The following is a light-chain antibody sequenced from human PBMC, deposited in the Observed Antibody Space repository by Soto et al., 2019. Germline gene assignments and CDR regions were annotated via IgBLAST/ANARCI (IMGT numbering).Light chain of an antibody. V-gene: IGKV1-5*03. Sequence: DIQMTQSPSTLSASVGERVTITCRASQSISAGLAWYQQKPGKAPKLLIYKASNVESGVPSRFSGSGSGTEFTLTISSRQPDDFATYCCQRYHSYPLSFGQGTRLAIK. J-gene: IGKJ5*01. CDR3: QRYHSYPLS. CDR1: QSISAG. CDR2: KAS.